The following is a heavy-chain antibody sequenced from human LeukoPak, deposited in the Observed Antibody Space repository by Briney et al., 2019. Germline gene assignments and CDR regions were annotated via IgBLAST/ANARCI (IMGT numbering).Heavy chain of an antibody. D-gene: IGHD6-19*01. J-gene: IGHJ6*03. V-gene: IGHV1-69*16. CDR3: ASVVAGTYYYYYMDV. CDR2: IIPFHGTP. Sequence: ASVKVSCKASGYTFTSYYMHWVRQAPGQGLEWMGGIIPFHGTPNYAQKFQGRVTITTDESTSTAYMELSSLRSEDTAVYYCASVVAGTYYYYYMDVWGKGTTVTVSS. CDR1: GYTFTSYY.